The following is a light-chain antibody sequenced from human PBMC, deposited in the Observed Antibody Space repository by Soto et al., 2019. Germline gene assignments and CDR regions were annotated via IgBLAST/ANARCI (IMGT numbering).Light chain of an antibody. CDR3: QQIYPTPGT. CDR2: GAS. CDR1: TAINKY. Sequence: DIQMTQSPSSLPASVGDSVTITCRASTAINKYLNWYQHKAGQAPKLLIYGASSLHKGVPARFRCSVAGTCFTLTISSLQPEDFATYYCQQIYPTPGTFGRGTTVEIK. V-gene: IGKV1-39*01. J-gene: IGKJ1*01.